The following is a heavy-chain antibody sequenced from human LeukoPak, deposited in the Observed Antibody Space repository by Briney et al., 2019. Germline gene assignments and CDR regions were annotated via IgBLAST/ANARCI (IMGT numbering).Heavy chain of an antibody. J-gene: IGHJ4*02. CDR1: GFTFSNYA. Sequence: PGASLRLSCVASGFTFSNYAMSWVRQAPGKGLEWVSAITGSGTNRYYADSLKGRFTTSSDNSKNTVFLQMNSLRHEDTATYYCVIWGDYDVLTGYYVPDYWGQRTLVTVAS. CDR3: VIWGDYDVLTGYYVPDY. V-gene: IGHV3-23*01. CDR2: ITGSGTNR. D-gene: IGHD3-9*01.